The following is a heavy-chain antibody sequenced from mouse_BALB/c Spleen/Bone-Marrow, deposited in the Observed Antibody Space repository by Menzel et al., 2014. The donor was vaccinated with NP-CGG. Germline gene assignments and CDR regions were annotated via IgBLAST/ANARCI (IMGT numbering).Heavy chain of an antibody. CDR3: ARGYYGRTYGWYFDV. D-gene: IGHD1-1*01. Sequence: QVQLQQPGAEFVKPGAPVKLSCKASGYTFTNYWMNWVKQRPGRGLEWIGRIDPSDSETHYNQKFKDKATLTVDKSSSTAYIQLSSLTSEDSAVYYCARGYYGRTYGWYFDVWGAGITVTVSS. J-gene: IGHJ1*01. V-gene: IGHV1-69*02. CDR2: IDPSDSET. CDR1: GYTFTNYW.